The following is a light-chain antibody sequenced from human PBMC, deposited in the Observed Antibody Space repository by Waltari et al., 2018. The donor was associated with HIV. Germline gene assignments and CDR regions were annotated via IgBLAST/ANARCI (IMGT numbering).Light chain of an antibody. CDR1: SSDVGSYNR. Sequence: QSALTQPPSVSGSPGQSVTIPCTGTSSDVGSYNRVSWYQQPPGTAPNLMIYAVSDRPSGVPDRFSGSKSGNTASLIISGLQAEDEADYYCSSYTSSGTVVFGGGTRLTVL. CDR2: AVS. CDR3: SSYTSSGTVV. J-gene: IGLJ2*01. V-gene: IGLV2-18*02.